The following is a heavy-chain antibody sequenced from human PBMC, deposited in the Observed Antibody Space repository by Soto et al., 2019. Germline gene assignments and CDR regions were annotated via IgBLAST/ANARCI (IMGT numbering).Heavy chain of an antibody. CDR2: TYHSGST. CDR3: ATTYGDYPQGAFDI. Sequence: QVQLQESGPGLVKPSGTLSLTCAVSGGSISSSNWWSWVRQPPGKGLEWIGETYHSGSTNYNPSLKGRVTISVGKSKNQFSLKLSSVTAADTAVYYCATTYGDYPQGAFDIWGQGTMVTVSS. J-gene: IGHJ3*02. V-gene: IGHV4-4*02. CDR1: GGSISSSNW. D-gene: IGHD4-17*01.